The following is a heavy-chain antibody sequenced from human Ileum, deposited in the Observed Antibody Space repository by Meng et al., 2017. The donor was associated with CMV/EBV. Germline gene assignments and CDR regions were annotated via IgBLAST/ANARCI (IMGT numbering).Heavy chain of an antibody. J-gene: IGHJ6*02. CDR3: VRTKYSSSYGGMDV. CDR2: ITDNSGTI. D-gene: IGHD6-6*01. V-gene: IGHV3-48*01. CDR1: GFNFRNYH. Sequence: GESLKISCAASGFNFRNYHMNWVRRAPGKGLEWLSFITDNSGTIYYTDSVKGRFTISRENAKNSLYLQMNSLRAGDTAVYFCVRTKYSSSYGGMDVWGQGTTVTVSS.